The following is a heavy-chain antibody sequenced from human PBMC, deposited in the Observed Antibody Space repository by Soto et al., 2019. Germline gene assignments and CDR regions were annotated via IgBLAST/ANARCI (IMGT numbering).Heavy chain of an antibody. J-gene: IGHJ6*03. CDR1: GFTFSSYG. D-gene: IGHD4-17*01. CDR3: AREREGWTTVTTAYYYMDV. CDR2: IWYDGSNK. V-gene: IGHV3-33*01. Sequence: PGGSLRLSCAASGFTFSSYGMHWVRQAPGKGLEWVAVIWYDGSNKYYADSVKGRFTISRDNSKNTLYLQMNSLRAEDTAVYYCAREREGWTTVTTAYYYMDVWGKGTTVTVSS.